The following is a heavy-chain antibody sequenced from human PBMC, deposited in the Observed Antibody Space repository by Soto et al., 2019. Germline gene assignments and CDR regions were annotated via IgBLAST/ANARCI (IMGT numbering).Heavy chain of an antibody. D-gene: IGHD6-6*01. J-gene: IGHJ4*02. CDR1: GFTFSSYG. CDR2: IWYDGSNK. CDR3: ARDGGAAPDY. V-gene: IGHV3-33*01. Sequence: PGGSLRLSCAASGFTFSSYGMHWFRQAPGKGLEWVAVIWYDGSNKYYADSVKGRFTISRDNSKNTLYLQMNSLRAEDTAVYYWARDGGAAPDYWGQGTLVTVSS.